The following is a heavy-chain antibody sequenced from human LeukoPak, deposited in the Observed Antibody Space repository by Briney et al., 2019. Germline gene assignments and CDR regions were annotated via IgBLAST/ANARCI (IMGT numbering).Heavy chain of an antibody. CDR1: GFTFSSYG. Sequence: GGSLRLSCAASGFTFSSYGMHWVRQAPGKGLEWVAVISYDGGNKYYADSVKGRFTISRDNSMNTLYLQMDSLRAEDTAVYYCASYDIWTGHYYPFDHWGQGTLVTVSS. D-gene: IGHD3/OR15-3a*01. J-gene: IGHJ5*02. CDR3: ASYDIWTGHYYPFDH. V-gene: IGHV3-30*03. CDR2: ISYDGGNK.